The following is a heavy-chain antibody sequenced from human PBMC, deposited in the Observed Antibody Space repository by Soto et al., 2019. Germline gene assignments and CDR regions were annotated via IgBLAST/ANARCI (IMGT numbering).Heavy chain of an antibody. CDR1: GFTFGSYA. V-gene: IGHV3-23*01. Sequence: EVQLSESGGGLVQPGGSLRLSCAASGFTFGSYAMTWVRQAPGKGLEWVSAISFGGGSTYYADSVKGRFTISRDNSKNTLYLQMTSLRAEDTVIYYCATDSFRSGIAVAGNYWGQGTLVTVS. D-gene: IGHD6-19*01. CDR2: ISFGGGST. J-gene: IGHJ4*02. CDR3: ATDSFRSGIAVAGNY.